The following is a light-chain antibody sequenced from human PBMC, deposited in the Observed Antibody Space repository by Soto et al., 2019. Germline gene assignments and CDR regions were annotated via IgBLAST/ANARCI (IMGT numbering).Light chain of an antibody. CDR1: QSVGSNY. J-gene: IGKJ5*01. V-gene: IGKV3-20*01. CDR3: QQYGSSPIT. Sequence: EIVLTQSPGTLSLSPGERATLSCRASQSVGSNYLAWYQQKPGQAPRLLIYGASSRATGIPDRFSGSGSGTDFTLTISRLEPEDFAVYSCQQYGSSPITFGQGTRLEIK. CDR2: GAS.